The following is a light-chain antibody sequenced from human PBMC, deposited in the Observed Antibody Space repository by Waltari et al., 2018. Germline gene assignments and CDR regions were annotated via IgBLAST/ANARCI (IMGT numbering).Light chain of an antibody. J-gene: IGLJ1*01. Sequence: QVVLTQSPSAAASLGASVKVTCTLSSGHSTYAIAWHQQQPGKGPRYLMKVNSDGSHSKGDGIPDRFSGSSSGAERYLTISSLHSEDEAEYFCQTWVTGIVVFGGGTKVTV. CDR3: QTWVTGIVV. CDR2: VNSDGSH. V-gene: IGLV4-69*01. CDR1: SGHSTYA.